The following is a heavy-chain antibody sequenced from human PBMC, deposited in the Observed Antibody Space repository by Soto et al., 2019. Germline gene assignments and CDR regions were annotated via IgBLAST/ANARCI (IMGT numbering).Heavy chain of an antibody. D-gene: IGHD3-3*01. CDR1: GYTFTSYG. V-gene: IGHV1-18*01. CDR3: ARVGTAVTIFGVVPRGPFDY. Sequence: GASVKVSCKASGYTFTSYGISWVRQAPGQGLEWMGWISAYNGNTNYAQKLQGRVTMTTDTSTSTAYMELRSLRSDDTAVYYCARVGTAVTIFGVVPRGPFDYWGQGTLVTV. CDR2: ISAYNGNT. J-gene: IGHJ4*02.